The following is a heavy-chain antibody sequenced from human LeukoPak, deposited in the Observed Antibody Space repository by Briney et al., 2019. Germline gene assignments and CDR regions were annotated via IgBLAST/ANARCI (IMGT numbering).Heavy chain of an antibody. CDR1: GFTFSSYW. J-gene: IGHJ6*02. CDR2: IKQDGSEN. Sequence: GGSLRLSCAASGFTFSSYWMSWVRQAPGKGLEWVANIKQDGSENYYVDSVKGRFTISRDNAKNSLYLQMNSLRAEDTAVYYCARERGDTQRDYYGIDVWGQGTTVTVSS. CDR3: ARERGDTQRDYYGIDV. V-gene: IGHV3-7*01. D-gene: IGHD5-18*01.